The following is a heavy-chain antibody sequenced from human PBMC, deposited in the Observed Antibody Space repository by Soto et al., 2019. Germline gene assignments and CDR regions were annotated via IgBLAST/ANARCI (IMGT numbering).Heavy chain of an antibody. D-gene: IGHD3-3*01. V-gene: IGHV1-2*02. Sequence: ASVKVSCKASGYTFTGYYMHWVRQAPGQGLEWMGWINPNSGGTNYAQKFQGRVTMTRDTSISTAYMELSRLRSDETAVYYCARVYDFFFCSYYYYYGMDVCGQGTPVTVS. CDR1: GYTFTGYY. J-gene: IGHJ6*02. CDR2: INPNSGGT. CDR3: ARVYDFFFCSYYYYYGMDV.